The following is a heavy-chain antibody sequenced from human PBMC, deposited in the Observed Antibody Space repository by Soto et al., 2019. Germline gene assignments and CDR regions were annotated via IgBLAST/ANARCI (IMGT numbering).Heavy chain of an antibody. CDR2: IYPGDSDT. D-gene: IGHD2-2*01. Sequence: PGESLKISCKGSGYSFTSYWIGWERQMPGKGLEWMGIIYPGDSDTRYSPSFQGQVTISADKSISTAYLQWSSLKASDTAMYYCASSEIVVVPAAMADAFDIWGQGTMVTVSS. CDR1: GYSFTSYW. J-gene: IGHJ3*02. V-gene: IGHV5-51*01. CDR3: ASSEIVVVPAAMADAFDI.